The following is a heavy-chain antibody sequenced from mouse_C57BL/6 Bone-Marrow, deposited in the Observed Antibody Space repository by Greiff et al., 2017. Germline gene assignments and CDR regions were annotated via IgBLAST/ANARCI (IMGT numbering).Heavy chain of an antibody. J-gene: IGHJ2*01. CDR2: INPYNGGT. V-gene: IGHV1-19*01. CDR3: ARCGGGSSPYYFDY. D-gene: IGHD1-1*01. CDR1: GYTFTDYY. Sequence: EVQLQQSGPVLVKPGASVKMSCKASGYTFTDYYMNWVKQSHGKSLEWIGVINPYNGGTSYNQKFKGKATLTVDKSSSTACMELNSLTSEDSAVYYCARCGGGSSPYYFDYWGQGTTLTVSS.